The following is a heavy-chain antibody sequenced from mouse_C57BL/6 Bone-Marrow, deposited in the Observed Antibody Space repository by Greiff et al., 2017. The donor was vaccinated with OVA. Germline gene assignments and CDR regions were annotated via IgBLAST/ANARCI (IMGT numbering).Heavy chain of an antibody. D-gene: IGHD2-4*01. CDR2: IDPETGGT. J-gene: IGHJ4*01. CDR1: GYTFTDYE. V-gene: IGHV1-15*01. CDR3: TNDYDGYYAMDY. Sequence: VKLQQSGAELVRPGASVTLSCKASGYTFTDYEMHWVKQTPVHGLEWIGAIDPETGGTAYNQKFKGKAILTADKSSSTAYMELRSLTSEDSAVYYCTNDYDGYYAMDYWGQGTSVTVSS.